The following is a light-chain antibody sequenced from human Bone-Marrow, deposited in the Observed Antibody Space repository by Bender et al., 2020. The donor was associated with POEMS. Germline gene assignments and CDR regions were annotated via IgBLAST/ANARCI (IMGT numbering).Light chain of an antibody. V-gene: IGLV2-14*03. Sequence: QSALTHPASVSGSPGQSITISCTGTSSDVGDYKYVSWYQQHPGKAPKLMIYDVSNRPSGVSNRFSGSKSGNTASLTISGLQADDEADYYCSSYTGSATYVFGTGTKVTAL. CDR2: DVS. CDR3: SSYTGSATYV. J-gene: IGLJ1*01. CDR1: SSDVGDYKY.